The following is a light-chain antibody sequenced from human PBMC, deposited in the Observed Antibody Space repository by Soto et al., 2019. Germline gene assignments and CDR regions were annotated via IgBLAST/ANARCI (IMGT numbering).Light chain of an antibody. V-gene: IGLV6-57*01. CDR2: GDN. Sequence: NFMLTQPHSVSDSPGKTVIISCTRSSGSIASNYVQWYQQRPGSSPTTVIYGDNQRPSGVPDRFSGSIDSSSNSASLTISGLETEDEADYFCQSYDATNQVFGGGTKVTVL. CDR1: SGSIASNY. J-gene: IGLJ3*02. CDR3: QSYDATNQV.